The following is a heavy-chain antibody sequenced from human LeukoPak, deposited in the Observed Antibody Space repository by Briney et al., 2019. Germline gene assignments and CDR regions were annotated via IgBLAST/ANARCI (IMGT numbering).Heavy chain of an antibody. CDR1: GFTLSSYA. Sequence: GGSLRLSCAASGFTLSSYAMSWVRQAPGKGLEWVSAISGSGGRTYYADSVKGRFTISGDNSKNTLNLQINSLRAEDTAVYYCAKDVLVGFAYYYDSSGRNLDYWGQGTLVTVSS. V-gene: IGHV3-23*01. J-gene: IGHJ4*02. D-gene: IGHD3-22*01. CDR2: ISGSGGRT. CDR3: AKDVLVGFAYYYDSSGRNLDY.